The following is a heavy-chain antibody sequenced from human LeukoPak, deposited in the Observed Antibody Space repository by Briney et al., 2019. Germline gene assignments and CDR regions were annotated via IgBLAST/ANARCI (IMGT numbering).Heavy chain of an antibody. Sequence: GSLGPSRXASGFPLSNYSMSWVRQGPGKGLEWVSAISGSGGSTYYADSVKGRFTISRDNSKNTLYLQMNSLGAEDTAVYYCAKALAAWGQGTLVTVSS. J-gene: IGHJ5*02. CDR1: GFPLSNYS. CDR2: ISGSGGST. CDR3: AKALAA. V-gene: IGHV3-23*01. D-gene: IGHD6-13*01.